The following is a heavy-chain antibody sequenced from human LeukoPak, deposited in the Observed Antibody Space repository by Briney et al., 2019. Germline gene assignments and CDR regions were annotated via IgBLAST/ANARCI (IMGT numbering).Heavy chain of an antibody. J-gene: IGHJ4*02. Sequence: GGSLRLSCVTSGFTFNDYAMNWVRQAPGKGLEWVSAIGANGATFYKDSVEGRFTISRDRANNAVHLQMNSLRAEDSATYYCAKRGPGALAGSYDHWGQGTLVTVSS. D-gene: IGHD6-19*01. CDR3: AKRGPGALAGSYDH. CDR2: IGANGAT. V-gene: IGHV3-23*01. CDR1: GFTFNDYA.